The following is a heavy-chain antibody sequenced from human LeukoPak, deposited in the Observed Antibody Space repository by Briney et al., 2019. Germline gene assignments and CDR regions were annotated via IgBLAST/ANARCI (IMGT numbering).Heavy chain of an antibody. V-gene: IGHV4-34*01. D-gene: IGHD6-13*01. CDR3: AREGIGAAGTFDY. Sequence: KSSETLSLTCAVYGESFSGYYWSWIRQPPGKGLEWIGEINHSGSTNYNPSLKSRVTISGDTSKNQFSLKLSSVTAADTAVYYCAREGIGAAGTFDYWGQGTLVTVSS. CDR2: INHSGST. CDR1: GESFSGYY. J-gene: IGHJ4*02.